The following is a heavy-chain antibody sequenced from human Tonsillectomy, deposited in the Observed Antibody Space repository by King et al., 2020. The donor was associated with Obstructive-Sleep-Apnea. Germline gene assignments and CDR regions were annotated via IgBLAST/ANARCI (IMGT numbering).Heavy chain of an antibody. Sequence: LQLQESGPGLVKPPGTLSLTCAVSGGSISSCNWWTWVRQPPGKGLEWIGAIYNSGSTNYKPSLKSRVTISVDKSKNQFSLNLSSVTAADTAVPPWFDPWGQGTLVIVSS. CDR3: FDP. CDR2: IYNSGST. V-gene: IGHV4-4*01. CDR1: GGSISSCNW. J-gene: IGHJ5*02.